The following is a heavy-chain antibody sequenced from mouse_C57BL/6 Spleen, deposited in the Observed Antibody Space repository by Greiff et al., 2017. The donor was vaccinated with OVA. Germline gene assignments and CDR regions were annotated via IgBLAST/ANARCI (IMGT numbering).Heavy chain of an antibody. D-gene: IGHD4-1*01. J-gene: IGHJ3*01. CDR1: GCTFTSYW. Sequence: QVQLQQPGAELVKPGASVKLSCKASGCTFTSYWMQWVKQRPGQGLEWIGEIDPSDSYTNYNQKFKGKATLTVDTSSSTAYMQLSSLTSEDSAVYYCARTGTTIFAYWGQGTLVTVSA. V-gene: IGHV1-50*01. CDR3: ARTGTTIFAY. CDR2: IDPSDSYT.